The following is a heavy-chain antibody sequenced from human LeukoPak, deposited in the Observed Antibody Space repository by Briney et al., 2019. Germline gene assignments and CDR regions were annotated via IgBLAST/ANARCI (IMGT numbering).Heavy chain of an antibody. CDR2: TFYRSKWYN. D-gene: IGHD3-3*01. CDR1: GDSVSSNSAA. J-gene: IGHJ3*02. V-gene: IGHV6-1*01. CDR3: ARVPYYDFQADAFDI. Sequence: SQTLSLTCAISGDSVSSNSAAWNWIRQSPSRGLEWLGRTFYRSKWYNDYAVSVKSRITITPDTSKNQFSLQLNSVTPEDTAVYYCARVPYYDFQADAFDIWGQGTMVTVSS.